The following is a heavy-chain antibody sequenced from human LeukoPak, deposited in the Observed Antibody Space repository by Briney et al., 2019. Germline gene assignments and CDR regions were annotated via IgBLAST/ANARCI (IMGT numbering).Heavy chain of an antibody. J-gene: IGHJ4*02. V-gene: IGHV3-23*01. Sequence: GGSLRLSCAASGFNFSSYAMSWVRQAPGKGLEWVSGISGSSGRTYYADSVKGRFTISRDNSKNTLYLQINSLRADDTAVFYCARGGLGSAFDNWGQGTLVTVSS. CDR2: ISGSSGRT. CDR3: ARGGLGSAFDN. CDR1: GFNFSSYA. D-gene: IGHD6-19*01.